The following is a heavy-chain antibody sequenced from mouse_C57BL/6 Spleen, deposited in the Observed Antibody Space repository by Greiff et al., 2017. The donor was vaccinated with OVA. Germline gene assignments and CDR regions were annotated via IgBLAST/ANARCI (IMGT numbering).Heavy chain of an antibody. CDR1: GYTFTDYE. V-gene: IGHV1-15*01. D-gene: IGHD2-2*01. Sequence: QVQLQQSGAELVRPGASVTLSCKASGYTFTDYEMHWVKQTPVHGLEWIGAIDPETGGTAYNQKFKGKAILTADKSSSTAYMELRSLTSEDSAVYYCTRWGVTTLNFDYWGQGTTLTVSS. CDR3: TRWGVTTLNFDY. J-gene: IGHJ2*01. CDR2: IDPETGGT.